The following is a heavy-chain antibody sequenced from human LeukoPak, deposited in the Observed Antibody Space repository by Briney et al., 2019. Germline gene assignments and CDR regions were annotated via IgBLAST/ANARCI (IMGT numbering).Heavy chain of an antibody. CDR3: ARGGYYYDSSGYYVDY. CDR2: INPNSGGT. J-gene: IGHJ4*02. V-gene: IGHV1-2*02. Sequence: ASVKVSCKASGYTFTGYYMHWVRQAPGQGLEWMGWINPNSGGTNYAQKFQGRVTMTRDTPISTAYMELSRLRSDDTAVYYCARGGYYYDSSGYYVDYWGQGTLVTVSS. CDR1: GYTFTGYY. D-gene: IGHD3-22*01.